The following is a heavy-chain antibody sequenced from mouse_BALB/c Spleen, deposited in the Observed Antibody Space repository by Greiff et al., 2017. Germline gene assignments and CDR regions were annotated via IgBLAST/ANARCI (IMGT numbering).Heavy chain of an antibody. V-gene: IGHV2-9*02. CDR3: ARGGITTVVGAMDY. J-gene: IGHJ4*01. CDR1: GFSLTSYG. Sequence: VKLVESGPGLVAPSQSLSITCTVSGFSLTSYGVHWVRQPPGKGLEWLGVIWAGGSTNYNSALMSRLSISKDNSKSQVFLKMNSLQTDDTAMYYCARGGITTVVGAMDYWGQGTSVTVSS. D-gene: IGHD1-1*01. CDR2: IWAGGST.